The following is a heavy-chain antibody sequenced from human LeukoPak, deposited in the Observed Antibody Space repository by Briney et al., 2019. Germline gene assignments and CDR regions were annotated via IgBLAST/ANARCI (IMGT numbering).Heavy chain of an antibody. CDR2: IYYSGST. V-gene: IGHV4-31*03. J-gene: IGHJ4*02. D-gene: IGHD3-9*01. CDR1: GXSISSGGYY. CDR3: ARDRVYDILTGYSDMTDY. Sequence: SETLSLTCTVSGXSISSGGYYWSWIRQHPGKGLEWIGYIYYSGSTYYNPSLKSRVTISVDTSKNQFSLKLSSVTAADTAVYYCARDRVYDILTGYSDMTDYWGQGTVVTVSS.